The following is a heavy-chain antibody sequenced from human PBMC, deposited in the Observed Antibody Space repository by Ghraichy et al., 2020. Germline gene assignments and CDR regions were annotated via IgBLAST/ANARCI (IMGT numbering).Heavy chain of an antibody. CDR2: ISGSGGST. Sequence: GGSLRLSCAASGFTFSNYAMSWVRQAPGKGLEWVSAISGSGGSTYYADSVKGRFTISRDNSKNTLYLQMNNLRAEDPAVYYCARVVVVAATLNRYFDYWGQGTLVTVSS. CDR3: ARVVVVAATLNRYFDY. D-gene: IGHD2-15*01. J-gene: IGHJ4*02. V-gene: IGHV3-23*01. CDR1: GFTFSNYA.